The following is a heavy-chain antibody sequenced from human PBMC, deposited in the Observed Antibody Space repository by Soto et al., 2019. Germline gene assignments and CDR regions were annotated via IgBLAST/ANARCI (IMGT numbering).Heavy chain of an antibody. V-gene: IGHV4-4*02. Sequence: SETLSLTCAVSGGSISSRNWWSWVRQPPGKGLEWIGQIFHTGSTDYNPSLKSRVTISLDKPKNQISLRVRSVTAADTALFYCASGDFSHFDSWGQGTLVTVSS. J-gene: IGHJ4*02. D-gene: IGHD4-17*01. CDR2: IFHTGST. CDR3: ASGDFSHFDS. CDR1: GGSISSRNW.